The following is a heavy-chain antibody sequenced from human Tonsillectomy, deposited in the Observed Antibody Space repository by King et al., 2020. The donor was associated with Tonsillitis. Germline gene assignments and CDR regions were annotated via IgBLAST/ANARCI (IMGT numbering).Heavy chain of an antibody. CDR2: ISSSSSYI. J-gene: IGHJ6*02. CDR3: AREGDIVVVVAANYGMDV. V-gene: IGHV3-21*01. Sequence: VQLVESGGGLVKPGGSLRLSCAASGFTFSSYSMNWVHQAPGKGLEWVSSISSSSSYIYYADSVKGRFTISRDNAKNSLYLQMNSLRAEDTAVYYCAREGDIVVVVAANYGMDVWGQGTTVTVSS. D-gene: IGHD2-15*01. CDR1: GFTFSSYS.